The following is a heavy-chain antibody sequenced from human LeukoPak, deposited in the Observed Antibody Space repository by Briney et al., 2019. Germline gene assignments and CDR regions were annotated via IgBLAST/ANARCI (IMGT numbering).Heavy chain of an antibody. CDR1: GYTFTGYY. J-gene: IGHJ5*02. V-gene: IGHV1-2*02. D-gene: IGHD2-15*01. CDR2: INPNSGGT. Sequence: ASVKVSCKASGYTFTGYYMHWVRQAPGQGPEWMGWINPNSGGTNYAQKFQGRVTMTRDTSISTAYMELSRLRSDDTAVYYCAREVVVAATRIRYNWFDPWGQGTLVTVSS. CDR3: AREVVVAATRIRYNWFDP.